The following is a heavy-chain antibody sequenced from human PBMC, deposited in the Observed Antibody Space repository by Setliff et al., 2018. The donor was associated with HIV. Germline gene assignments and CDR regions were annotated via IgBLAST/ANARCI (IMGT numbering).Heavy chain of an antibody. Sequence: PSETLSLTCAVYGGPLSGHYWSWIRQPPGQGLEWIGEPSHSGKTNYNPSLKRRVTISVDTSKNQFSLKLTSVTAADTAVYYCVTSSSWSSRLNFWGPGMLVTVSS. CDR3: VTSSSWSSRLNF. CDR2: PSHSGKT. D-gene: IGHD2-2*01. V-gene: IGHV4-34*01. CDR1: GGPLSGHY. J-gene: IGHJ4*02.